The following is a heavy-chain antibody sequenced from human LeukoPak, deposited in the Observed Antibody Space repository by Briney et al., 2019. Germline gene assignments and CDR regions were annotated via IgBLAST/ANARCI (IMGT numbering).Heavy chain of an antibody. J-gene: IGHJ6*02. CDR2: ISAYNGNT. Sequence: ASVKVSCKASGYTFTNYGINWVRQAPGQGLEWMGWISAYNGNTDFAQKLQGRVTMTIDTSSSTAYMELRSLRSDDTAVYYCARDRRLPYHYGMDVWGQGTTVTVSS. D-gene: IGHD2-15*01. CDR1: GYTFTNYG. V-gene: IGHV1-18*01. CDR3: ARDRRLPYHYGMDV.